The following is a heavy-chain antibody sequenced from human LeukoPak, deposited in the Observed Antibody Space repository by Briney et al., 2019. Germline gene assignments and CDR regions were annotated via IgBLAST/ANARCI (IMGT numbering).Heavy chain of an antibody. CDR1: GFTFSSYA. D-gene: IGHD6-13*01. CDR2: ISGSGGST. CDR3: ARLVSSSWSYYYYYGMDV. J-gene: IGHJ6*02. Sequence: GGSLRLSCAASGFTFSSYAMSWVRQAPGKGLEWVSAISGSGGSTYYADSVKGRFTISRDNSKNTLYLQMNSLRAEDTAVYYCARLVSSSWSYYYYYGMDVWGQGTTVTVS. V-gene: IGHV3-23*01.